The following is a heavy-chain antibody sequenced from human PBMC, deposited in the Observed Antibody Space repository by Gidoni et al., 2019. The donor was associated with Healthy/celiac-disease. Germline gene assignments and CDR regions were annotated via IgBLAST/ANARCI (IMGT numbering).Heavy chain of an antibody. CDR2: IYTSGST. CDR1: GGSISSYY. Sequence: QVQLQESGPGLVKPSETLSLTCTVSGGSISSYYWSWIRQPPGKGLEWIGRIYTSGSTNYNPSLKSRVSMSGDTYKNQFALKRSSVTAADTAVYYCARALYYYDSSGYYSPDAFDIWGQGTMVTVSS. J-gene: IGHJ3*02. CDR3: ARALYYYDSSGYYSPDAFDI. V-gene: IGHV4-4*07. D-gene: IGHD3-22*01.